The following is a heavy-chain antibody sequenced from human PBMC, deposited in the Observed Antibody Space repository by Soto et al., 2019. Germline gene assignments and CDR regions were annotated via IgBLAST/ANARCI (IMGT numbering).Heavy chain of an antibody. Sequence: EVQLVESGGGLVQPGGSLRLSCAASGFTFSNYWMHWVRQAPGKGLVWVSRINNDGSSINYADSVKGRFTMSRDNAENSLYLHMIRLRAEDTAVYYCARDSGHFDLLGRGTLVTVSS. J-gene: IGHJ2*01. V-gene: IGHV3-74*01. CDR2: INNDGSSI. CDR1: GFTFSNYW. CDR3: ARDSGHFDL.